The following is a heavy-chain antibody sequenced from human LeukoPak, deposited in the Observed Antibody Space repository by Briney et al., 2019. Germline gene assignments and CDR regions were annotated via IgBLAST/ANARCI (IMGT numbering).Heavy chain of an antibody. V-gene: IGHV3-23*01. CDR3: AKDVVPDSGWDLDY. CDR2: IYPSGDST. CDR1: GFTFSTYS. D-gene: IGHD6-19*01. Sequence: PGGSLRLSCAASGFTFSTYSMTWVRQGPGKGLGGGSSIYPSGDSTFYADSVKGRFTISRDNSKNTLYLQMSSLRTEDTAIYYCAKDVVPDSGWDLDYWGQGTLVTVSS. J-gene: IGHJ4*02.